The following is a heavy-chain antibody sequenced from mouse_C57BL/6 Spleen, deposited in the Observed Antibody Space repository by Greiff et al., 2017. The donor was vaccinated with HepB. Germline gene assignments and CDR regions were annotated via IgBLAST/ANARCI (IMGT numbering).Heavy chain of an antibody. D-gene: IGHD2-4*01. CDR1: GYTFTSYW. J-gene: IGHJ4*01. Sequence: QVQLQQPGTELVKPGASVKLSYKASGYTFTSYWMHWVKQRPGQGLEWIGNINPSNGGTNYNEKFKSKATLTVDKSSSTAYMQLSSLTSEDSAVYYCARESYDYSGYYAMDYWGQGTSVTVSS. CDR3: ARESYDYSGYYAMDY. V-gene: IGHV1-53*01. CDR2: INPSNGGT.